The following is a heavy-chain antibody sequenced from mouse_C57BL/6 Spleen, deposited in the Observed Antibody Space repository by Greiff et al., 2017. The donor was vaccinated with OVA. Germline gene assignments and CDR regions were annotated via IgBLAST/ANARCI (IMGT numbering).Heavy chain of an antibody. CDR2: IYPGSGNT. J-gene: IGHJ4*01. D-gene: IGHD2-4*01. CDR1: GYTFTDYY. V-gene: IGHV1-76*01. Sequence: QVQLQQSGAELVRPGASVKLSCKASGYTFTDYYINWVKQRPGQGLEWIARIYPGSGNTYYNEKFKGKATLTAEKSSSTAYMQLSSLTSEDSAVYFCASYYDPVDYWGQGTSVTVSS. CDR3: ASYYDPVDY.